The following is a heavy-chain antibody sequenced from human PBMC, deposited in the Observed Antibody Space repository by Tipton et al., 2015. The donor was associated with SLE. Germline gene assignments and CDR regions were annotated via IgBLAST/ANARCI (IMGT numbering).Heavy chain of an antibody. D-gene: IGHD4-11*01. CDR2: IYYSGST. V-gene: IGHV4-31*03. CDR1: GDSISSGGYF. J-gene: IGHJ5*02. Sequence: LRLSCTVSGDSISSGGYFWSWIRQHPGKGLEWIGYIYYSGSTYYNPSLKSRVTISVDTSKNQFSLELTSVTAADTAVYYCAREDDSSYENWFDPWGQGTLVTVSS. CDR3: AREDDSSYENWFDP.